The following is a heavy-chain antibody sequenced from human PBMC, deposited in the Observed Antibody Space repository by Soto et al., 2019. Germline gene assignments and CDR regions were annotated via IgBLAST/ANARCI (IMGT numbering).Heavy chain of an antibody. J-gene: IGHJ4*02. D-gene: IGHD5-12*01. V-gene: IGHV3-30*18. CDR2: ISYDGSNK. CDR1: GFTFSSYG. Sequence: QVQLVESGGGVAQPGRSLRLSCAASGFTFSSYGMHWVRQAPGKGLEWVAVISYDGSNKYYADSVKGRFTISRDNSKNTLYLQMNSLRAEDTAVYYCAKVGEEVATLDYWGQGTLVTVSS. CDR3: AKVGEEVATLDY.